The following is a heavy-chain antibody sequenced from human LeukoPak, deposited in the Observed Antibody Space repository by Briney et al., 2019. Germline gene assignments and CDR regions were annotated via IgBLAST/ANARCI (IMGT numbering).Heavy chain of an antibody. CDR3: ARLINYDILTGYYNWFDP. CDR2: IYYSGST. D-gene: IGHD3-9*01. Sequence: KPSETLSLTCTVSGDSVTSYYWSWIRQPPGKGLEWIGYIYYSGSTNYNPSLKGRVTISVDTSKNQFSLKLSSVTAADTAVYYCARLINYDILTGYYNWFDPWGQGTLVTVSS. V-gene: IGHV4-59*02. CDR1: GDSVTSYY. J-gene: IGHJ5*02.